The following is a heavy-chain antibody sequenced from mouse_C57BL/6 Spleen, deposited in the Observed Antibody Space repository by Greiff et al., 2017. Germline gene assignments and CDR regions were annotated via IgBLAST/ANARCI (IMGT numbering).Heavy chain of an antibody. D-gene: IGHD4-1*01. CDR3: ARQGWDWYYFDY. J-gene: IGHJ2*01. CDR2: ISSGSSTI. Sequence: EVHLVESGGGLVKPGGSLKLSCAASGFTFSDYGMHWVRQAPEKGLEWVAYISSGSSTIYYADTVKGRFTISRDNSKNTLFLQMTSLRSEDTAMYYCARQGWDWYYFDYWGQGTTLTVSS. V-gene: IGHV5-17*01. CDR1: GFTFSDYG.